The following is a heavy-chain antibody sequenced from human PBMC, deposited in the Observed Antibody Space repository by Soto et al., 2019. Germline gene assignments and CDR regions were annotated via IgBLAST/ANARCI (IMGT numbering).Heavy chain of an antibody. CDR1: GFTVSSNY. V-gene: IGHV3-53*01. CDR2: IYSGGST. Sequence: EVQLVESGGGLIQPGGSLRLSCAASGFTVSSNYMSWVRQAPVKGLEWVSVIYSGGSTYYADSVKGRFTISRDNSKNTLYLQMNSLRAEDTAVYYCAREPLNDYGVAYWGQGTLVTVSS. D-gene: IGHD4-17*01. J-gene: IGHJ4*02. CDR3: AREPLNDYGVAY.